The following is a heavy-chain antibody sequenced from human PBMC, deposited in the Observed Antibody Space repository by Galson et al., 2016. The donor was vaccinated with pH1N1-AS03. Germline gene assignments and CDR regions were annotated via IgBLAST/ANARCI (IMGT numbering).Heavy chain of an antibody. J-gene: IGHJ4*02. CDR1: AGSISTYY. CDR3: ARVRSEWLGVNSSWYGIDS. D-gene: IGHD2-2*01. Sequence: LSLTCTVSAGSISTYYWAWIRQPPGRGLEWIGYIYFSGRTNCSPSLKSRASISLDRSRNQFSLNLNSVTAADTAVYYCARVRSEWLGVNSSWYGIDSWGQGTLVTVSS. V-gene: IGHV4-59*01. CDR2: IYFSGRT.